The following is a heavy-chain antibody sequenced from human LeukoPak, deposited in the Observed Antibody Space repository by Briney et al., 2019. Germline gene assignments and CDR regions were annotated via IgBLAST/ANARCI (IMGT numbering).Heavy chain of an antibody. D-gene: IGHD5-12*01. Sequence: GESLKISCKGSGYSFTSYWIGWVRQMPGKGLEWMGIIYPGDSDTRYSPSFQGQVTISADKSISTAYLQWSSLKASDTAMYYCARVSRYSGYEGDAFDILGQGTKVTVSS. CDR2: IYPGDSDT. CDR3: ARVSRYSGYEGDAFDI. CDR1: GYSFTSYW. V-gene: IGHV5-51*01. J-gene: IGHJ3*02.